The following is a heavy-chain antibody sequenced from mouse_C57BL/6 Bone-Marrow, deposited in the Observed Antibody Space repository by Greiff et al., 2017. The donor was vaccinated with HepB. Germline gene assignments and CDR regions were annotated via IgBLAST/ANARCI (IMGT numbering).Heavy chain of an antibody. J-gene: IGHJ1*03. V-gene: IGHV1-80*01. CDR2: IYPGDGDT. Sequence: QVQLQQSGAELVKPGASVKISCKASGYAFSSYWMNWVKQRPGKGLEWIGQIYPGDGDTNYNGKFKGKATLTADKSSSTAYMQLSSLTSEDSAVYFCARPDWDGCWYIDVWGTGTTVTVSS. D-gene: IGHD4-1*01. CDR3: ARPDWDGCWYIDV. CDR1: GYAFSSYW.